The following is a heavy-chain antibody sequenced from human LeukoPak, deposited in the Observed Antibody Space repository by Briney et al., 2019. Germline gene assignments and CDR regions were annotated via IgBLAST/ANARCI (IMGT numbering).Heavy chain of an antibody. V-gene: IGHV1-46*01. CDR1: GYTFTSYY. CDR2: INPSGGST. Sequence: ASVKVSCKASGYTFTSYYMHWVRQAPGQGLEWMGIINPSGGSTSYAQKFQGRVTMTRDTSTSTVHMELSRLRSDDTAVYYCARVFPTVTTTGGEDYWGQGTLVTVSS. D-gene: IGHD4-17*01. J-gene: IGHJ4*02. CDR3: ARVFPTVTTTGGEDY.